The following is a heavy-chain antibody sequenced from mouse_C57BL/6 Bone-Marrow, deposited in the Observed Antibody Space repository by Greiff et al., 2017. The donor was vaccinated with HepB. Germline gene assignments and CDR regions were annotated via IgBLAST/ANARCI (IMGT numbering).Heavy chain of an antibody. CDR1: GYTFTDYN. CDR3: ASRQTAQASAWFAY. V-gene: IGHV1-18*01. Sequence: DVKLQESGPELVKPGASVKIPCKASGYTFTDYNMDWVKQSHGKSLEWIGDINPNNGGTIYNQKFKGKATLTVDKSSSTAYMELRSLTSEDTAVYYCASRQTAQASAWFAYWGQGTLVTVSA. D-gene: IGHD3-2*02. J-gene: IGHJ3*01. CDR2: INPNNGGT.